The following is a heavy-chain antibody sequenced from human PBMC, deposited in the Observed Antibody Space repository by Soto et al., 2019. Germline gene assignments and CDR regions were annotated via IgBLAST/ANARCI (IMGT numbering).Heavy chain of an antibody. Sequence: GGSLRLSCAASGFTFSSYAMHWVRQAPGKGLEWVAVISYDGSNKYYADSVKGRFTISRDNSKNTLYLQMNSLRAEDTAVYYCARDQEAGGLIDYWGQGTLVTVSS. CDR3: ARDQEAGGLIDY. CDR2: ISYDGSNK. J-gene: IGHJ4*02. CDR1: GFTFSSYA. V-gene: IGHV3-30-3*01. D-gene: IGHD3-10*01.